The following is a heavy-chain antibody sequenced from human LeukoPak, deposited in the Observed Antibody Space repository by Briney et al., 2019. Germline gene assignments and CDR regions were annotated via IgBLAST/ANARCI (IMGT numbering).Heavy chain of an antibody. Sequence: SVKVSCKASGGTFSSYAISWVRQAPGQGLEWMGRIIPILGIANYAQKFQGRVTITADKSTSTAYMELSSLRSEDTAVYYCARDQATVVRPGSFQHWGQGTLVTVSS. CDR2: IIPILGIA. CDR3: ARDQATVVRPGSFQH. D-gene: IGHD4-23*01. V-gene: IGHV1-69*04. J-gene: IGHJ1*01. CDR1: GGTFSSYA.